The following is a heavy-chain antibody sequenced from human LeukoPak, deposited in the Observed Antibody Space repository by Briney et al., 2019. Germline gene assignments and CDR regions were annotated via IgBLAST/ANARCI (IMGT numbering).Heavy chain of an antibody. CDR3: ARHVFRRPGSGNY. CDR2: IYYRGST. V-gene: IGHV4-39*01. CDR1: GGSISSSTHY. D-gene: IGHD3-10*01. Sequence: SETLSLTCTVSGGSISSSTHYWGWIRQPPGRGLEWIGSIYYRGSTYYNPSLKSRVTISVDTSKNQFSLKLSSVTAADTAVYCCARHVFRRPGSGNYWGQGTLVTVSS. J-gene: IGHJ4*02.